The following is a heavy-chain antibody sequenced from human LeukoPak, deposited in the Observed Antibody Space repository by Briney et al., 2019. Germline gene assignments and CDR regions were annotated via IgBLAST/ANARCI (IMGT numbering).Heavy chain of an antibody. CDR3: ARDKGSDSSGYPSGAFDY. D-gene: IGHD3-22*01. Sequence: PSETLSLTCTVSGGSISSGSYYWSWIRQPPGKGLEWIGYIYYSGSTNYNPSLKSRVTISVDTSKNQFSLKLSSVTAADTAVYYCARDKGSDSSGYPSGAFDYWGQGTLVTVSS. CDR2: IYYSGST. CDR1: GGSISSGSYY. V-gene: IGHV4-61*01. J-gene: IGHJ4*02.